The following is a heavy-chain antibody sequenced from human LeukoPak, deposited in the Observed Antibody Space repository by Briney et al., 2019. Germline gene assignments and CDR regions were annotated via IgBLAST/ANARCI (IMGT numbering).Heavy chain of an antibody. CDR2: INPKNGAT. Sequence: ASVKVSCKASGYTFTSYGIGWVRQAPGQGLEWMGCINPKNGATKYTQMFQGRVTMTRDTSSSTAYMEVNSLTSDDTAVYFCTRAQTPGGRYFDFDYWGQGALVTVSS. V-gene: IGHV1-2*02. CDR1: GYTFTSYG. D-gene: IGHD3-9*01. J-gene: IGHJ4*02. CDR3: TRAQTPGGRYFDFDY.